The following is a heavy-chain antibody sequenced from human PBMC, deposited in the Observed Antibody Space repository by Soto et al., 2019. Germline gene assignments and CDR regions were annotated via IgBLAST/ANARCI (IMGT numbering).Heavy chain of an antibody. J-gene: IGHJ5*02. CDR2: IKQDGSEK. CDR1: GFTFSSYW. Sequence: PGGSLRLSCAASGFTFSSYWMSWVRQAPGKGLEWVANIKQDGSEKYYVDSVKGRFTISRDNAKNSLYLQMNSLRAEDTAVYYCARESRYYDFWSGYNNWFDPWGQGTLVTAPQ. D-gene: IGHD3-3*01. V-gene: IGHV3-7*03. CDR3: ARESRYYDFWSGYNNWFDP.